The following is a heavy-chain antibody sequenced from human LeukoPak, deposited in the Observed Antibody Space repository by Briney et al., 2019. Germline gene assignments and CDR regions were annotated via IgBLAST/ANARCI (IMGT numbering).Heavy chain of an antibody. CDR2: INAGNGNT. V-gene: IGHV1-3*01. J-gene: IGHJ4*02. Sequence: GASVKVSCKASGYTFTSYAMHWVRQAPGQRLEWMGWINAGNGNTKYSQKFQGRVTITRDTSASTAYMELSSLRSEDTAVYYCARDPLDIVATMYYFDYWGQGTLVTVSS. CDR3: ARDPLDIVATMYYFDY. CDR1: GYTFTSYA. D-gene: IGHD5-12*01.